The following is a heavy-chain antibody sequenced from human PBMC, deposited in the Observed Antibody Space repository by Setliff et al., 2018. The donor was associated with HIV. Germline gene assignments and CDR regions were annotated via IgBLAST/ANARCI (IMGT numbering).Heavy chain of an antibody. D-gene: IGHD3-22*01. CDR1: GFTFSNYN. J-gene: IGHJ4*02. CDR3: ARDPASIAYYAQFDH. CDR2: ISRISTYI. Sequence: GGSLRLSCAASGFTFSNYNMNWVRQAPGKGLEWVSSISRISTYIYYADSVKGRFTISRDNAKNSLYLHMNSLRAEDTAVYYCARDPASIAYYAQFDHWGQGALVTVSS. V-gene: IGHV3-21*01.